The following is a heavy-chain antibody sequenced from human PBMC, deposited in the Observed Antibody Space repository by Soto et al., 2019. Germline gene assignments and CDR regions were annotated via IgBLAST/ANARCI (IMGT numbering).Heavy chain of an antibody. V-gene: IGHV4-59*11. CDR3: ARDGREASGMDV. J-gene: IGHJ6*02. CDR2: IYYRGST. D-gene: IGHD1-26*01. Sequence: SETLSLTCTVSGGSISSHYWSLVRQAPGKGLEWIGHIYYRGSTNYNPSLRSRSTISVDTSKNQFSLKLKSVTTADTAVYYCARDGREASGMDVWGQGTKVT. CDR1: GGSISSHY.